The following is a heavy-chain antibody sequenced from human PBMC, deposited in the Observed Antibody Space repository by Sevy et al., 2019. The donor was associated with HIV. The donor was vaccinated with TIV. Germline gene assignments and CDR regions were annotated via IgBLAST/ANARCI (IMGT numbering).Heavy chain of an antibody. CDR3: ARAATTVNPFDY. V-gene: IGHV4-59*01. Sequence: SETLSLTCSVSSGSISNYRWTWIRQSPGKRLEWIGYIYYTGSTDYNPSLKGRVTISVDTSKNQLSLKLTSVTAAETAVYYCARAATTVNPFDYWGQGTLVTVSS. J-gene: IGHJ4*02. CDR2: IYYTGST. D-gene: IGHD4-17*01. CDR1: SGSISNYR.